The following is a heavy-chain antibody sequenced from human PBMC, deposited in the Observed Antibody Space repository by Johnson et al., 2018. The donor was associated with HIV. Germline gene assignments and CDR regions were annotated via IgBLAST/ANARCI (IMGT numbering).Heavy chain of an antibody. J-gene: IGHJ3*02. D-gene: IGHD2-15*01. CDR2: ISSSGSTI. V-gene: IGHV3-11*04. CDR1: GFTFSDYY. CDR3: ATPQEGYSAFDI. Sequence: VQLVESGGGLLKPGGSLRLSCAASGFTFSDYYMSWIRPAPGKGLEWVSYISSSGSTIYYADSVKGRFTISRDNAKNSLYLQMNSLIAEDTAVYYCATPQEGYSAFDIWGQGTMVTVSS.